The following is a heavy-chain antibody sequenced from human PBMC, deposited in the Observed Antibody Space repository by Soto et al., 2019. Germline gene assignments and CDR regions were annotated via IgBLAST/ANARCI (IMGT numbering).Heavy chain of an antibody. D-gene: IGHD4-4*01. CDR2: IGTAGDT. CDR1: GFTFSSYD. J-gene: IGHJ2*01. CDR3: ARVPTVTTVANWYFDL. Sequence: GGSLRLSCAASGFTFSSYDMHWVRQATGKGLEWVSAIGTAGDTYYPGSVKGRFTISRENAKNSLYLQMNSLRAGDTAVYYCARVPTVTTVANWYFDLWGRGTLVTVSS. V-gene: IGHV3-13*01.